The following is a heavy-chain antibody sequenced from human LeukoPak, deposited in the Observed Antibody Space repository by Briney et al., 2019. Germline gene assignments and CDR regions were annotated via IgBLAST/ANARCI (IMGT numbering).Heavy chain of an antibody. J-gene: IGHJ3*02. CDR3: ARDGKAAAVDAFDI. Sequence: GGSLRLSCAVSGFSFSDYYMSWIRQAPGKGLEWVSYISSSSSYTNYADSVKGRFTISRDNAKNSLYLQMNSLRAEDTAMYYCARDGKAAAVDAFDIWGQGTMVTVSS. V-gene: IGHV3-11*06. CDR1: GFSFSDYY. CDR2: ISSSSSYT. D-gene: IGHD6-13*01.